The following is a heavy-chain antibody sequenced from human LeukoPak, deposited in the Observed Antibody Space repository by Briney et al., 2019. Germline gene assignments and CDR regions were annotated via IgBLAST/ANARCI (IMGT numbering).Heavy chain of an antibody. Sequence: PGGSLRLSCAASGFTFRNYGMHWVRQAPGKGLEWVALIWYDGSNQYYSDSVKGRFTISRDNSKNTLYVEMKSLRVEDTAVYYCARVGVGVLGGTFDSWGQGTLVTVSS. J-gene: IGHJ4*02. CDR1: GFTFRNYG. CDR3: ARVGVGVLGGTFDS. D-gene: IGHD4/OR15-4a*01. CDR2: IWYDGSNQ. V-gene: IGHV3-33*01.